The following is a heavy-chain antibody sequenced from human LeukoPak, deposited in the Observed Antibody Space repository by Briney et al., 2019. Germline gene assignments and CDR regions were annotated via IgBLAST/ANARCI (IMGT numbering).Heavy chain of an antibody. Sequence: GRSLRLSCAASGFSFRGKTMHWVRQAPGKGLEWVALIYYDGSEQYYADSVKGRLTISRDNSLNTLYLQMDNLRIEDTAVYYCARDRLSSVIGTAFFGMDFWGHGTTVTVSS. J-gene: IGHJ6*02. V-gene: IGHV3-30*04. CDR2: IYYDGSEQ. CDR3: ARDRLSSVIGTAFFGMDF. D-gene: IGHD1-7*01. CDR1: GFSFRGKT.